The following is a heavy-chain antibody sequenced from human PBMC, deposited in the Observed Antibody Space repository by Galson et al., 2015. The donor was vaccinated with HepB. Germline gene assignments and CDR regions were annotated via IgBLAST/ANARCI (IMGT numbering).Heavy chain of an antibody. CDR2: ISSSSGTI. Sequence: SLRLSCAASGFTFSSYSMNWVRQAPGKGLEWVSYISSSSGTIYYADSVKGRFTISRDNAKNSLYLQMNCLRAEDTAVYYCARAPVVIEGAFDIWGQGTMVTVSS. CDR3: ARAPVVIEGAFDI. J-gene: IGHJ3*02. V-gene: IGHV3-48*01. CDR1: GFTFSSYS. D-gene: IGHD2-21*01.